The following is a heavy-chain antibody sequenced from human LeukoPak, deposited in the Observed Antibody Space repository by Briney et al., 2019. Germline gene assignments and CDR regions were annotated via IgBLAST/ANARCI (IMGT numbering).Heavy chain of an antibody. CDR2: INHSGST. V-gene: IGHV4-34*01. CDR3: ARPIAAAGPFGY. J-gene: IGHJ4*02. Sequence: SETLSLTCAVYGGSFSGYYWSWIRQPPGKGLEWIGEINHSGSTNYNPSLKSRVTISVDTSKNQFSLKLSSVTAADTAVYYCARPIAAAGPFGYWGQGTLVTVSS. D-gene: IGHD6-13*01. CDR1: GGSFSGYY.